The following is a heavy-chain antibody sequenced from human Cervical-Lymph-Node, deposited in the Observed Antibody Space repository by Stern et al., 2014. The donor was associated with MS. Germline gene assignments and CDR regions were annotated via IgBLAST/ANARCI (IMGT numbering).Heavy chain of an antibody. J-gene: IGHJ4*02. V-gene: IGHV1-46*01. Sequence: VQLVESGAEVKKPGASVKVPCKAFGYTFTSNKMHWVRQAPGQGLEWMGIINPGGGSTRYAQKLQGRVTMTRDTSTSTVYMELTSLRSEDTAVYSCARDNGGWSVDSWGQGTLVIVSS. CDR2: INPGGGST. CDR3: ARDNGGWSVDS. D-gene: IGHD6-19*01. CDR1: GYTFTSNK.